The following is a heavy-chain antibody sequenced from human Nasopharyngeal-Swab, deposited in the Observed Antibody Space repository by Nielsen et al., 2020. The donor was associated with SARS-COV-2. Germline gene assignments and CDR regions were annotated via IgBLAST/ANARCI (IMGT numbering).Heavy chain of an antibody. J-gene: IGHJ5*02. CDR3: ARAQWLVLWFDP. Sequence: GESLKISCAASGFTFSSYWMSWVRQAPGKGLEWVANIKQDGSEKYYVDSVKGRFTISRDNAKNSLYLQMNSLRAEDTAVYYCARAQWLVLWFDPWGQGTLVTVSS. D-gene: IGHD6-19*01. CDR2: IKQDGSEK. CDR1: GFTFSSYW. V-gene: IGHV3-7*01.